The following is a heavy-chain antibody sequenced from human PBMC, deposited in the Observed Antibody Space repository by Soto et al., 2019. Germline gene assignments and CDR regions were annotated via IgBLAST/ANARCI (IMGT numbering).Heavy chain of an antibody. Sequence: QVQLQESGPGLVKPSQTLSLTCTVSGGSISSGGYYWSWIRQHPGKGLEWIGYIYYSGSTYYNPSRKRRVXXXVXXSKNQFSLKLSSVTAADTAVYYCARALTTVTLFDPWGQGTLVTVSS. CDR3: ARALTTVTLFDP. J-gene: IGHJ5*02. CDR2: IYYSGST. D-gene: IGHD4-17*01. CDR1: GGSISSGGYY. V-gene: IGHV4-31*03.